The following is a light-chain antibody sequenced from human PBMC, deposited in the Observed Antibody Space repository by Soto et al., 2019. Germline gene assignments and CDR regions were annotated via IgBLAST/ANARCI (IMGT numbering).Light chain of an antibody. J-gene: IGLJ2*01. V-gene: IGLV2-14*01. CDR3: SSYTSSTVV. CDR2: DVT. CDR1: SSDVGGYNY. Sequence: QSALTQPASVSGSPGQSITISCTGTSSDVGGYNYVSWYQQHPGKAPKLMIYDVTNRPSGVSNRFSGSKSANTASLTNSGLQAEDEADYYCSSYTSSTVVFGGGTKLTVL.